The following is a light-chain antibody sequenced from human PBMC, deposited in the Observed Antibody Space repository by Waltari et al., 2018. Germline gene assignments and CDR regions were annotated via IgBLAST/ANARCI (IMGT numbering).Light chain of an antibody. CDR1: RSNIGINS. Sequence: QSVLTQPPSASGTPGQRVTISCSGSRSNIGINSVYWYQHLPGTTPQLLIYRNNPRPSGVPDRFSGSKSGTSASLAISGLRSEDEADYYCAAWDDTLSAVLFGGGTNLTV. CDR3: AAWDDTLSAVL. J-gene: IGLJ3*02. V-gene: IGLV1-47*01. CDR2: RNN.